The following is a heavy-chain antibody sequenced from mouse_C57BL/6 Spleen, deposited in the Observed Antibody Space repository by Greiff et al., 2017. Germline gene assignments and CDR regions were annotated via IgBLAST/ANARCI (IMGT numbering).Heavy chain of an antibody. Sequence: QVQLQQSGAELARPGASVKLSCKASGYTFTSYGISWVKQRTGQGLEWIGEIDPRSGNTYYNEKFKGKATLTADKSSSTAYMELRSLTSEDSAVYFCARSEGTLYAMDYWGQGTSVTVSS. V-gene: IGHV1-81*01. J-gene: IGHJ4*01. CDR2: IDPRSGNT. D-gene: IGHD2-14*01. CDR3: ARSEGTLYAMDY. CDR1: GYTFTSYG.